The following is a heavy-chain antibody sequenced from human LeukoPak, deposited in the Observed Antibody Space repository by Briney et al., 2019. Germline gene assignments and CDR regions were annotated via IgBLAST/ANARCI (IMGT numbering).Heavy chain of an antibody. Sequence: GGSLRLSCVASGFTFSTYAMSWVRQAPGKGLEWVAVISYDGSNKYYADSVKGRFTISRDNSKNTLYLQMNSLRAEDTAVYYCAKGYSSSWDFDYWGQGTLVTVSS. CDR1: GFTFSTYA. CDR3: AKGYSSSWDFDY. D-gene: IGHD6-13*01. J-gene: IGHJ4*02. V-gene: IGHV3-30*18. CDR2: ISYDGSNK.